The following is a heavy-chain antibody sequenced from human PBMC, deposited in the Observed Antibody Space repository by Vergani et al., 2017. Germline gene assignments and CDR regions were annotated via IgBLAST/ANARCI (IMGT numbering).Heavy chain of an antibody. D-gene: IGHD1-26*01. Sequence: QMQLQESGPGLVKASETLSLTCTVSGDSIISRSYYWGWIRQPPGKGLEWLGSIYNSGNGDSSSSLKSRVTISADTSKNQFSLRLTSVTAADTAVYYCASGKYFSXSTSQFRGRYFDVGGRGTLVTVPS. CDR1: GDSIISRSYY. J-gene: IGHJ2*01. CDR2: IYNSGNG. CDR3: ASGKYFSXSTSQFRGRYFDV. V-gene: IGHV4-39*01.